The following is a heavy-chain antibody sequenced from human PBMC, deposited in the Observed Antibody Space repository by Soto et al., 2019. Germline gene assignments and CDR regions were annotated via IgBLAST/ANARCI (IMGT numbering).Heavy chain of an antibody. CDR1: GFTFSSYA. D-gene: IGHD6-19*01. V-gene: IGHV3-23*01. CDR2: ISGGGDAS. J-gene: IGHJ5*02. Sequence: GGSLRLSCTASGFTFSSYAMDWVRQAPGKGLEWLSAISGGGDASHYADSVKGRFTISRDNSKNTLYLQMNSLRAEDTAVYYCARTKIAVAVPHWFDPWGQGTLVTVSS. CDR3: ARTKIAVAVPHWFDP.